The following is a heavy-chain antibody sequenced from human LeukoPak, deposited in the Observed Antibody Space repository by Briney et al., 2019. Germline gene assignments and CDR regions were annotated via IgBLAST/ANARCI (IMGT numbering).Heavy chain of an antibody. CDR2: ISWNSGSI. J-gene: IGHJ3*02. D-gene: IGHD2-2*02. V-gene: IGHV3-9*01. CDR1: GFTFDDYA. CDR3: AKGPAAIGAFDI. Sequence: GRSLRLSCAASGFTFDDYAMHWVRQAPGKGLEWVSGISWNSGSIGYADSVKGRFTISRDNAKNSLYLQMNSLRAEDTALYYCAKGPAAIGAFDIWGQGTVVTVSS.